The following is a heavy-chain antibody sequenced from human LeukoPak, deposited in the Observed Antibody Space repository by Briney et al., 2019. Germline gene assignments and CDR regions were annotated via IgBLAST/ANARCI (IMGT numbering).Heavy chain of an antibody. D-gene: IGHD3-3*01. CDR3: ARAPTYYDFWSGSRDAFDI. CDR1: GFTFSSYW. V-gene: IGHV3-7*01. CDR2: IKQDGSEK. Sequence: GGSLRLSCAASGFTFSSYWMSWVRQAPGKGREWVANIKQDGSEKYYVDSVKGRFTISRDNAKNSLYLQMNSLRAEDTAVYYCARAPTYYDFWSGSRDAFDIWGQGTMVTVSS. J-gene: IGHJ3*02.